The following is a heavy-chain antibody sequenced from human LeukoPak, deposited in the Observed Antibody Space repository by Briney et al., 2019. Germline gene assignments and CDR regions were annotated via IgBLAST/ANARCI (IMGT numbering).Heavy chain of an antibody. Sequence: PSETLSLTCTVSGGSISSYYWSWIRQPAGKGLEWIGRIYTSRSTNYNPSLKSRVTMSVDTSKNQFSLKLSSVTAADTAVYYCAGEHCSGGSCYFDYWGQGTLVTVSS. J-gene: IGHJ4*02. D-gene: IGHD2-15*01. CDR2: IYTSRST. V-gene: IGHV4-4*07. CDR1: GGSISSYY. CDR3: AGEHCSGGSCYFDY.